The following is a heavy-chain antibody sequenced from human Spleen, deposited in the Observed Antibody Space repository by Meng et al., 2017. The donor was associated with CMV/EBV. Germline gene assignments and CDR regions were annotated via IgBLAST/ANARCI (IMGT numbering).Heavy chain of an antibody. CDR1: GYSLTDYY. Sequence: ASVKVSCKTSGYSLTDYYMHWERQAPGKGLEWMAWINPKTGVTKYSQNLQGRVTLTRDTSITTAYMELNRLKSDDTAVYYCARDRDGYTDVWGQGTTVTVSS. V-gene: IGHV1-2*02. D-gene: IGHD5-24*01. CDR3: ARDRDGYTDV. CDR2: INPKTGVT. J-gene: IGHJ6*03.